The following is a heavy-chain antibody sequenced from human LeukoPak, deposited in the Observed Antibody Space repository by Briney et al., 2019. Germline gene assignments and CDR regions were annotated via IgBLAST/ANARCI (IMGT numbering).Heavy chain of an antibody. CDR1: GGSISSSSYY. V-gene: IGHV4-39*07. D-gene: IGHD1-26*01. CDR3: ARDRGSYAFDI. CDR2: ISYSGST. Sequence: PSETLSLTCAVSGGSISSSSYYWGWIRQPPGKGLEWIGSISYSGSTYYNPSLKSRVTISVDTSKNQFSLKLSSVTAADTAVYYCARDRGSYAFDIWGQGTMVTVSS. J-gene: IGHJ3*02.